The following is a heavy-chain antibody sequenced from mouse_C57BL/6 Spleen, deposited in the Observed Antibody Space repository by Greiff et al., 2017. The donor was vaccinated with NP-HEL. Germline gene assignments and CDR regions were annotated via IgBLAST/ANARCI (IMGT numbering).Heavy chain of an antibody. V-gene: IGHV6-3*01. CDR1: GFTFSNYW. D-gene: IGHD4-1*01. J-gene: IGHJ2*01. CDR2: IRLKSDNYAT. CDR3: TFNWDQGY. Sequence: EVQLVESGGGLVQPGGSMKLSCVASGFTFSNYWMNWVRQSPEKGLEWVAQIRLKSDNYATHYAESVKGRFTISRDDSKSSVYLQMNNLRAEDTGIYYCTFNWDQGYWGQGTTLTVSS.